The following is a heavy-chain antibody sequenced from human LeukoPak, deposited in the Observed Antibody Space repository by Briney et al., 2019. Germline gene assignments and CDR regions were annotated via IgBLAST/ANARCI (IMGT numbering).Heavy chain of an antibody. J-gene: IGHJ4*02. CDR2: IYTSGST. CDR1: GGSISSGSYY. CDR3: ARDQVSCSGGSCHRYYFDY. Sequence: PSETLSLTCTVSGGSISSGSYYWSWIRQPAGKGLEWIGRIYTSGSTNYNPSLKSRVTISVDTSKNQFSLKLSSVTAADTAVYYCARDQVSCSGGSCHRYYFDYWGQGTLVTVSS. V-gene: IGHV4-61*02. D-gene: IGHD2-15*01.